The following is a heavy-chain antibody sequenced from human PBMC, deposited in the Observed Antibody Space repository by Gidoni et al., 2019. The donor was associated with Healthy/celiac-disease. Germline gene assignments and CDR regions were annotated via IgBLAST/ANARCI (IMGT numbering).Heavy chain of an antibody. Sequence: QVQLQQWGAGLLKPSETLSLTCAVYGGSFSGYYWSWIRQPPGKGLEWIGEINHSGSTNYNPSLKSRVTISVVTSKNQFSLKLSSVTAADTAVYYCARGQTSGSSFYGMDVWGQGTTVTVSS. D-gene: IGHD1-26*01. CDR2: INHSGST. CDR3: ARGQTSGSSFYGMDV. CDR1: GGSFSGYY. J-gene: IGHJ6*02. V-gene: IGHV4-34*01.